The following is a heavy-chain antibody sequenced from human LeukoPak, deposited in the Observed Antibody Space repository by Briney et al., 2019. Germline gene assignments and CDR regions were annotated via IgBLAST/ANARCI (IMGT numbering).Heavy chain of an antibody. J-gene: IGHJ4*02. CDR3: ARGGSGYSYGYVDY. V-gene: IGHV1-69*02. CDR2: IIPILGIA. Sequence: SVKVSCKASGGTFSSYTISWVRQAPGQGLELMGRIIPILGIANYAQKFQGRVTITADKSTSTAYMELSSLRSEDTAVYYCARGGSGYSYGYVDYWGQGTLVTVSS. CDR1: GGTFSSYT. D-gene: IGHD5-18*01.